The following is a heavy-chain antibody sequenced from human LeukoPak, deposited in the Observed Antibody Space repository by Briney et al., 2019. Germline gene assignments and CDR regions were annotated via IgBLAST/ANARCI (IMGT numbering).Heavy chain of an antibody. J-gene: IGHJ4*02. D-gene: IGHD6-13*01. CDR1: GYTFTSYG. V-gene: IGHV1-18*01. CDR2: ISAYYGNT. Sequence: ASVKVSCKASGYTFTSYGISWVRQAPGQGLEWMGWISAYYGNTNYAQKLQGRVTITTDTSTSTAYMELRSLRSDDTAVYYCARGRAAAGPTYFDYWGQGTLVTVSS. CDR3: ARGRAAAGPTYFDY.